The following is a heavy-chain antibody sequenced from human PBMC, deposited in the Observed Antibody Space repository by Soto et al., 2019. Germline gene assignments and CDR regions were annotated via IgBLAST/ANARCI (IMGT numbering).Heavy chain of an antibody. D-gene: IGHD6-13*01. J-gene: IGHJ2*01. Sequence: QVQLVESGGGLVKPGGSLRLSCAASGFTFSDYYMSWIRQAPGKGLVWVSYINSSSSDTNYADSVKGRFTISRDNPKNSLYLQMNSLRAEDTAVYYCARTIAAAGGRRYFDLWGRGTLVTVSS. CDR2: INSSSSDT. CDR1: GFTFSDYY. CDR3: ARTIAAAGGRRYFDL. V-gene: IGHV3-11*05.